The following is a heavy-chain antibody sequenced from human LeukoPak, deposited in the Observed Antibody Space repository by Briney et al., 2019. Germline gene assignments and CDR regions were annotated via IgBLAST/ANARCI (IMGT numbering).Heavy chain of an antibody. V-gene: IGHV3-33*08. CDR1: GFTFIGTS. D-gene: IGHD1-1*01. J-gene: IGHJ4*02. Sequence: GGSLRLSCAASGFTFIGTSMNWVRQAPGKGLEWVAVIWYDGSNKYYADSVKGRFTISRDNSKNTLYLQMNSLRAEDTAVYYCANPTSGKYYYFDYWGQGTLVTVSS. CDR2: IWYDGSNK. CDR3: ANPTSGKYYYFDY.